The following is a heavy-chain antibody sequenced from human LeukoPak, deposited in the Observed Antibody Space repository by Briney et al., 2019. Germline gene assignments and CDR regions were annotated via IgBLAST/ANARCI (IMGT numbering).Heavy chain of an antibody. Sequence: ASVKVSCKASGGTFSSYAISWVRQAPGQRLKWMGRIIPIFGTANYAQKFQGRVTITTDESTSTAYMELSSLRSEDTAVYYCAPAPITMVRGVITSDAFDIWGQGTMVTVSS. CDR2: IIPIFGTA. J-gene: IGHJ3*02. V-gene: IGHV1-69*05. CDR1: GGTFSSYA. CDR3: APAPITMVRGVITSDAFDI. D-gene: IGHD3-10*01.